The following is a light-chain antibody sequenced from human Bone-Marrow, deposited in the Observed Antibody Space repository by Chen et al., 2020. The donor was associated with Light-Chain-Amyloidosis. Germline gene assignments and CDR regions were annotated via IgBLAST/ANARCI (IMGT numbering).Light chain of an antibody. CDR3: QSYQGSSQGV. CDR2: EDD. J-gene: IGLJ3*02. Sequence: NFMLTQPHSVSESPGKTVIISCTRSSGSIATNYVQWYQQLPGSSPTTVIYEDDQRPSGVPARFSGSIDRSSNSASLTISGLKTEDEADYYCQSYQGSSQGVFGGGTKLTVL. V-gene: IGLV6-57*01. CDR1: SGSIATNY.